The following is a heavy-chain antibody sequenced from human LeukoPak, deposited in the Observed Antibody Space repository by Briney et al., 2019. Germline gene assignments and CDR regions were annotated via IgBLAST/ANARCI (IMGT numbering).Heavy chain of an antibody. J-gene: IGHJ6*02. Sequence: GGSLRLSCAASGLTFRTYSMNEVGQAGGKGLEWVSAISSRSHYIYYADSVKGRFTISRDNAKNSLYLQMNSLRAEDTAVYYCSGLYNYGMDVWGQGTTVTVSS. V-gene: IGHV3-21*01. CDR1: GLTFRTYS. CDR3: SGLYNYGMDV. CDR2: ISSRSHYI.